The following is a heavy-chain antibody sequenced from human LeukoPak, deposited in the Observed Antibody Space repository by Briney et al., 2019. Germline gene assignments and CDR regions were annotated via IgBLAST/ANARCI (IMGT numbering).Heavy chain of an antibody. V-gene: IGHV4-59*01. Sequence: TSETLSLTCTVSGGSIGSYYWSWIRQPPGKGLEWIGYIHYSGSTNHNPSLKSLVTISIDTSKNQISLRLTSVTAADTAVYYCAGYGNYWDWYFDLWGRGTLVTVSS. CDR2: IHYSGST. CDR3: AGYGNYWDWYFDL. D-gene: IGHD4-11*01. J-gene: IGHJ2*01. CDR1: GGSIGSYY.